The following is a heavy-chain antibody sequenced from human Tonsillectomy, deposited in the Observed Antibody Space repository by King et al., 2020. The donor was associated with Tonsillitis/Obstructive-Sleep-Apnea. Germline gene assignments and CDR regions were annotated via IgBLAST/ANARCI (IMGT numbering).Heavy chain of an antibody. V-gene: IGHV3-74*02. CDR3: ARGGPKGSTDY. CDR2: IKSDGSST. CDR1: GFSISNYW. J-gene: IGHJ4*02. D-gene: IGHD2-15*01. Sequence: VQLVESGGGLVQPGGSLRLSCAASGFSISNYWMYWVRQAPGKGLVWVSSIKSDGSSTTYADSVKGRFTISRDNAKNTLYLQMISLRADDTAVYYCARGGPKGSTDYWGQGTLVTVSS.